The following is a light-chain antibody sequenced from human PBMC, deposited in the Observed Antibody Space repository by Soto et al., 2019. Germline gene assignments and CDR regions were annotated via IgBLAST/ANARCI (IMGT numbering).Light chain of an antibody. CDR1: QSISSW. J-gene: IGKJ2*01. Sequence: DIQMTQSPSTLSASVGDRVTITCRASQSISSWLAWYQQKPGKAPKLLIYKASSLESGGPSRFSGGGSGTEFTLTISSLQPDDFATYYCQQYNSPYTFGQGTKLEIK. V-gene: IGKV1-5*03. CDR2: KAS. CDR3: QQYNSPYT.